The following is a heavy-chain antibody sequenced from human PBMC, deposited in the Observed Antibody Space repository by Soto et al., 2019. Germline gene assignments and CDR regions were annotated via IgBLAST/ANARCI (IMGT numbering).Heavy chain of an antibody. V-gene: IGHV1-8*01. CDR2: MNPNSGNT. D-gene: IGHD4-17*01. J-gene: IGHJ6*03. CDR3: ARGPTTANYYYYYMDV. Sequence: ASVKVSCKASGYTFTSYDINWVRQATGQGLEWMGWMNPNSGNTGYAQKFQGRVTMTRNTSISTAYMELSSLRSEDTAVYYCARGPTTANYYYYYMDVWGKGTTVTVSS. CDR1: GYTFTSYD.